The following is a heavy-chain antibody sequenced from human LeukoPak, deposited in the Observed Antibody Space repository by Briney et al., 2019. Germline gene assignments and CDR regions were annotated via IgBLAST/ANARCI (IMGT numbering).Heavy chain of an antibody. J-gene: IGHJ5*02. CDR3: ARLRYYDSSGYYNWFDP. D-gene: IGHD3-22*01. V-gene: IGHV1-2*02. Sequence: ASVKVSCKASGYTFTGYYMHWVRQAPGQGLEWMGWINPNSGGTNYAQKFQGRVTMTRDTSISTAYMELSRLRSDDTAVYYCARLRYYDSSGYYNWFDPWGQGTLVTVSS. CDR1: GYTFTGYY. CDR2: INPNSGGT.